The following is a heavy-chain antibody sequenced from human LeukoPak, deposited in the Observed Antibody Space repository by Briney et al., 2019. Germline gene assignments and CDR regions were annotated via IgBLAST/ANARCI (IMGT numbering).Heavy chain of an antibody. Sequence: WASVKVSCKASGYTFTGYYMHWVRQAPGQGLEWMGWINPNSGGTNYAQKFQGWVTMTRDTSISTAYMELSRLRSDDTAVYYCARGGITGTTRGPTGLNDAFDIWGQGTMVTVSS. CDR1: GYTFTGYY. D-gene: IGHD1-20*01. CDR3: ARGGITGTTRGPTGLNDAFDI. CDR2: INPNSGGT. V-gene: IGHV1-2*04. J-gene: IGHJ3*02.